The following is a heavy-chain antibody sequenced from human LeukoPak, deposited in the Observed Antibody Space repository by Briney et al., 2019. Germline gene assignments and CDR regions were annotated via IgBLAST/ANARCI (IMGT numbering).Heavy chain of an antibody. CDR1: GFTFSNYW. D-gene: IGHD1-7*01. V-gene: IGHV3-7*01. J-gene: IGHJ4*02. Sequence: GGSLRLSCVASGFTFSNYWMSWVRQAPGKGLQWVASIKQDGSEKYYVDSVKGRFTISRDNAKKSLYLQMNSLRAEDTAVYYCARDDDWNYEDYWGQGTLVTVSS. CDR3: ARDDDWNYEDY. CDR2: IKQDGSEK.